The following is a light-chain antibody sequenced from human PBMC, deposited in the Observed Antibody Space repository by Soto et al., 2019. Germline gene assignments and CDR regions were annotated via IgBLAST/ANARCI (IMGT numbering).Light chain of an antibody. CDR1: QDIGNF. V-gene: IGKV1-33*01. Sequence: DIQMTQSPSPLSASLGDRITITCQASQDIGNFLHWYRQKPGRAPELVIFDAFNLEAGVSPRFRGSRSGTTFTHNISSLHPDDIATYFGQHRLTFGPGTKVDI. CDR3: QHRLT. J-gene: IGKJ3*01. CDR2: DAF.